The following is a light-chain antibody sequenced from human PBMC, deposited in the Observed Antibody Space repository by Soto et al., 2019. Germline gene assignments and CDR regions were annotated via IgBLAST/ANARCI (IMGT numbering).Light chain of an antibody. CDR1: QSISSY. Sequence: DIQMTQSPSSLSASVGDRVTITCRASQSISSYLNWYQQKPGKAPKLLIYAASSLQSGVPSRFSGSGSGTDFTLTISSLQPEDFATYDCQQSYSTPPEFTFGGGTKVEIK. CDR2: AAS. J-gene: IGKJ4*01. V-gene: IGKV1-39*01. CDR3: QQSYSTPPEFT.